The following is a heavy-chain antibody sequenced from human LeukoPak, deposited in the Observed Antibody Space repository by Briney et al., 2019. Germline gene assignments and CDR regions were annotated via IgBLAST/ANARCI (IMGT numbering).Heavy chain of an antibody. CDR1: GFAVSSSF. D-gene: IGHD4-23*01. V-gene: IGHV3-53*01. J-gene: IGHJ6*02. CDR3: VRDGFRASRNSLYSGMDV. CDR2: FYSGGDT. Sequence: GGALRVSCAASGFAVSSSFMSWVRQAPGKGLEGVAVFYSGGDTYYADSVKGRFTISRENSKNTMYLQMNSLRAEATAVYYCVRDGFRASRNSLYSGMDVWGQGTTVPVSS.